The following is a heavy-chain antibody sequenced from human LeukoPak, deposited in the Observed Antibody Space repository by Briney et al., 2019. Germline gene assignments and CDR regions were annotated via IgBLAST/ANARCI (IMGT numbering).Heavy chain of an antibody. CDR2: IYSGGST. J-gene: IGHJ4*02. Sequence: PGGSLRLSCAASGFTVSSNYMSWVRQAPGKGLEWVSVIYSGGSTYYADSVKGRFTISRDNSKNTLYLQMNSLRAEDTAVYYCARELAVAGPKGDYWGQGTLVTVSS. V-gene: IGHV3-53*01. CDR1: GFTVSSNY. CDR3: ARELAVAGPKGDY. D-gene: IGHD6-19*01.